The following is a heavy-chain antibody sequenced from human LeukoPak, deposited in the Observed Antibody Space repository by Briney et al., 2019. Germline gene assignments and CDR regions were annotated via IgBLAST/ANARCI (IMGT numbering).Heavy chain of an antibody. CDR3: ARALFAGAFYGMDV. CDR1: GFTFSSYG. V-gene: IGHV3-30*02. D-gene: IGHD3-10*01. Sequence: LGGSLRLSCAASGFTFSSYGMHWVRQAPGKGLEWVAFIRYDGSNKYYADSVKGRFTISRDNSKNTLYLQMNSLRAEDTAVYYCARALFAGAFYGMDVWGQGTTVTVSS. CDR2: IRYDGSNK. J-gene: IGHJ6*02.